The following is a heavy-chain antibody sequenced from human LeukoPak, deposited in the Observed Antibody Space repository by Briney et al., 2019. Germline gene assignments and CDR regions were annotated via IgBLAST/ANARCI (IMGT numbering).Heavy chain of an antibody. V-gene: IGHV6-1*01. CDR3: ARAPPGYGDYDGLGYLVGNWFDP. Sequence: SQTLSLTCAISGDSVSSNSAAWNWIRQSPSRGLEWLGRTYYRSRWYNDYAVSVKSRITINPDTSKNQFSLQLNSVTPEDTAVYYCARAPPGYGDYDGLGYLVGNWFDPWGQGTLVTVSS. D-gene: IGHD4-17*01. CDR1: GDSVSSNSAA. CDR2: TYYRSRWYN. J-gene: IGHJ5*02.